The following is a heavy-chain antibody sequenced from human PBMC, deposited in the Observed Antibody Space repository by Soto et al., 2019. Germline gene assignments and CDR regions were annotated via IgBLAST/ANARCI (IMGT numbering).Heavy chain of an antibody. CDR3: ARDFASRWLRSQGLDV. D-gene: IGHD5-12*01. CDR1: GFTFSSYA. J-gene: IGHJ6*02. Sequence: QVQLVESGGGVVQPGRSLRLSCAASGFTFSSYAMHWVRQAPGKGLEWVAVISYDGSNKYYADSVKGRFTISRDNSKNTLYLQMNSLRAEDTAVYYCARDFASRWLRSQGLDVWGQGTTVTVSS. V-gene: IGHV3-30-3*01. CDR2: ISYDGSNK.